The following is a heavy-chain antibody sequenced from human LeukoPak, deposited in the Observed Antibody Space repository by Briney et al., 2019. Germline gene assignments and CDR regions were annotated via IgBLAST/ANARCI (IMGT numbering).Heavy chain of an antibody. CDR1: GGSISSYY. J-gene: IGHJ6*02. CDR2: IYTSGST. CDR3: ARGGVPAANYYYYGMDV. Sequence: SETLSLTCTASGGSISSYYWSWIRQPAGKGLEWIGRIYTSGSTNYNPSLKSRVTMSVDTSKNQFSLRLSSVTAADTAVYYCARGGVPAANYYYYGMDVWGQGTTVTVSS. V-gene: IGHV4-4*07. D-gene: IGHD2-2*01.